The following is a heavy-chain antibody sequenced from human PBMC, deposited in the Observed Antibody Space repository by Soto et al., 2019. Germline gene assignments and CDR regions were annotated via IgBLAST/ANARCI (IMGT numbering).Heavy chain of an antibody. CDR1: GFTFSSYG. J-gene: IGHJ4*02. D-gene: IGHD2-15*01. CDR3: AKDGLGGGSLLWRVYYFDY. Sequence: PGGSLRLSCAASGFTFSSYGIHWVRQAPGKGLEWVAVISYDGSNKYYADSVKGRFTISRDNSKNTLYLQMNSLRAEDTAVYYCAKDGLGGGSLLWRVYYFDYWGQGTLVTVSS. V-gene: IGHV3-30*18. CDR2: ISYDGSNK.